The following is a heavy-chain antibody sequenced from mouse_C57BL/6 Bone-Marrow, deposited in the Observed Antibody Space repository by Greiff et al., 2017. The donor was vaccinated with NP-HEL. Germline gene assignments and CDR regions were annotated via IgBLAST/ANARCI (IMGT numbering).Heavy chain of an antibody. CDR3: ASSGSSPFYYAMDY. J-gene: IGHJ4*01. D-gene: IGHD1-1*01. CDR2: IDPSDSET. CDR1: GYTFTSYW. Sequence: QVQLQQPGAELVRPGSSVKLSCKASGYTFTSYWMHWVKQRPIQGLEWIGNIDPSDSETHYNQKFKDKATLTVDKYSSTAYMQLSSLTSEYSAVYYCASSGSSPFYYAMDYWGQGTSVTVSS. V-gene: IGHV1-52*01.